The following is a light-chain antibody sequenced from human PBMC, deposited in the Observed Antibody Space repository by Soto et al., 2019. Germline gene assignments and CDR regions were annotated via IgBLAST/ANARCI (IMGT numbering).Light chain of an antibody. Sequence: DIQMTQSPSSLDASVGGRVTITCRASQGISSWLAWYQQKPEKAPKSLIYAAYSLQSGVTSRFSGSGSGTDFTLTISSLQPEDFATYYCQPYNSYPITFGQGTRLEIK. CDR1: QGISSW. CDR2: AAY. J-gene: IGKJ5*01. CDR3: QPYNSYPIT. V-gene: IGKV1D-16*01.